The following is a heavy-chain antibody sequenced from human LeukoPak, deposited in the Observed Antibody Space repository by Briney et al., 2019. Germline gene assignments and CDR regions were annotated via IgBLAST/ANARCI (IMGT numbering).Heavy chain of an antibody. D-gene: IGHD6-13*01. CDR2: ISGSGGST. V-gene: IGHV3-23*01. CDR1: GFTFSSYA. CDR3: AKGLGSSPYYYGMDV. Sequence: TGGSLRLSCAASGFTFSSYAMSWVRQAPGKGLEWVSAISGSGGSTYYADSVKGRFTISRDNSKNTLYLQMNSLRAEDTAVYYCAKGLGSSPYYYGMDVWGQGTTVTVSS. J-gene: IGHJ6*02.